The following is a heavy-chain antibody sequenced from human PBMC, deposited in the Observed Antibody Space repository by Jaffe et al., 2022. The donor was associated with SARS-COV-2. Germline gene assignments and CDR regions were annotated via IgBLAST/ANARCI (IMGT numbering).Heavy chain of an antibody. V-gene: IGHV3-23*01. J-gene: IGHJ4*02. D-gene: IGHD6-19*01. CDR3: AKGGWYPH. CDR2: ISASGDST. Sequence: EVQLLESGGGLVQPGGSLRLSCAASGFTFSNFAMNWVRQAPGKGLEWVSGISASGDSTYYAGSVKGRFTISRDNSKNTLYLQMNSLRAEDTAVYYCAKGGWYPHWGQGTLVTVSS. CDR1: GFTFSNFA.